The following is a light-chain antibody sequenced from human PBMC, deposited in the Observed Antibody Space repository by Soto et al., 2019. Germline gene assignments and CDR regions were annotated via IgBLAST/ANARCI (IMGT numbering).Light chain of an antibody. Sequence: QSALTQPASVSGSPGQSIAISCTGTSSDVGKYSYVSWFQQYPGNAPKLMIYEVSNRPSGVSNRFSGSKSGNTASLTISGLQGEDEADYYCSSFTTSSTWVFGGGTKLPVL. CDR2: EVS. CDR3: SSFTTSSTWV. V-gene: IGLV2-14*01. CDR1: SSDVGKYSY. J-gene: IGLJ3*02.